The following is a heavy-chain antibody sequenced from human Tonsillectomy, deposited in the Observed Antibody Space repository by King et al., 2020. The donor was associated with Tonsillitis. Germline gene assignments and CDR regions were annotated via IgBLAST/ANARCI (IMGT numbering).Heavy chain of an antibody. CDR2: ISWDGGST. CDR3: AKGGSYYGILTGFGY. CDR1: GFIFDDYT. J-gene: IGHJ4*02. Sequence: VQLVESGGVVVHPGGSLRLSCAASGFIFDDYTMQWVRQAPGKGLEWVSLISWDGGSTYYADSVKGRFTISRDRSKNSLYLQMNSLRTEDTALYYCAKGGSYYGILTGFGYWGRGTLVAVSS. D-gene: IGHD3-9*01. V-gene: IGHV3-43*01.